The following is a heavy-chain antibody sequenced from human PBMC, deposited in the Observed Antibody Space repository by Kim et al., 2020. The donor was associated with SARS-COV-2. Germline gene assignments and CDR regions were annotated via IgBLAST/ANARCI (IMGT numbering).Heavy chain of an antibody. J-gene: IGHJ4*02. CDR3: AKGEPRPYYFDY. V-gene: IGHV3-23*01. D-gene: IGHD6-25*01. Sequence: YYADSVKGRFTISRDKSKNTLYLQMNSLSAEDTAVYYCAKGEPRPYYFDYWGQGTLVTVSS.